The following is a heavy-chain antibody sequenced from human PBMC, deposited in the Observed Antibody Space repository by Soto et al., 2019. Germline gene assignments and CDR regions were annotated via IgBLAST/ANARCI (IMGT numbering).Heavy chain of an antibody. J-gene: IGHJ6*03. V-gene: IGHV3-33*01. Sequence: QVQVVESGGGVVQPGKSLRLSCAASGFSFSGHGMQWVRQAPGKGLEWVAVIWYDGSNKYYADSVKGRFTISRDNSKNTLYLQMISLRAEDTAVYYCARDHGGYMYVWGKGTTVTVSS. CDR1: GFSFSGHG. CDR3: ARDHGGYMYV. CDR2: IWYDGSNK.